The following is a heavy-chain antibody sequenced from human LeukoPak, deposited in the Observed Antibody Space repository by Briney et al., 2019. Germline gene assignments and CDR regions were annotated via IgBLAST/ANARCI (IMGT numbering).Heavy chain of an antibody. Sequence: GGSLRLSCAASGFTFSDYILDWIRQAPGKGLEWVGRIRRGANSYTTEYAASVKGRFTISRDDSKNSLYLHMNSLKTEDTAVYHCSRDGGEGGNSAFDIWGQGTMVTVSS. V-gene: IGHV3-72*01. CDR2: IRRGANSYTT. J-gene: IGHJ3*02. CDR3: SRDGGEGGNSAFDI. D-gene: IGHD3-16*01. CDR1: GFTFSDYI.